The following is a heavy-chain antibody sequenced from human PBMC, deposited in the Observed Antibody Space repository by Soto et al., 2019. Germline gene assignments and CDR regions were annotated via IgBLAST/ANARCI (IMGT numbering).Heavy chain of an antibody. D-gene: IGHD2-2*01. J-gene: IGHJ5*02. Sequence: VASVKVSCKASGGTFSSYAISWVRQAPGQGLEWMGGIIPIFGTANYAQKFQGRVTITADESTSTAYMALSSLRSEDTAVYYCARDPCSSTSCSDWFDPWGQGTLVTVSS. CDR2: IIPIFGTA. CDR1: GGTFSSYA. V-gene: IGHV1-69*13. CDR3: ARDPCSSTSCSDWFDP.